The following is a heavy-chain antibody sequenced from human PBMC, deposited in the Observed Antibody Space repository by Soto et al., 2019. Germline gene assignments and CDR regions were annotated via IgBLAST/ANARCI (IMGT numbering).Heavy chain of an antibody. CDR2: ISAYNGNT. J-gene: IGHJ4*02. D-gene: IGHD1-26*01. CDR3: ARVLGGLSGSYPYYFDY. CDR1: GYTFTSYG. Sequence: ASVKVSCKASGYTFTSYGISWVRQAPGQGLEWMGWISAYNGNTNYAQKLQGRVTMTTDTSTSTAYMELRSLRSDDTAVYYCARVLGGLSGSYPYYFDYWGQGTLVTVSS. V-gene: IGHV1-18*01.